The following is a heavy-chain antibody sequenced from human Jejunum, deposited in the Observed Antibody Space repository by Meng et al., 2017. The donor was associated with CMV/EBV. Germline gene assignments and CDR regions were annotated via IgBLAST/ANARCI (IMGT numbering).Heavy chain of an antibody. D-gene: IGHD5-12*01. V-gene: IGHV1-2*02. CDR2: INPQNSDT. CDR3: ASVWYSAYDPFDC. J-gene: IGHJ4*02. CDR1: GFTFTAYY. Sequence: SGFTFTAYYLHWVRQAPGQGLEWMGWINPQNSDTKYAQNFQGRVTMTRDTSISTAYMELSSLKSDDTAVYYCASVWYSAYDPFDCWGQGTVVTVSS.